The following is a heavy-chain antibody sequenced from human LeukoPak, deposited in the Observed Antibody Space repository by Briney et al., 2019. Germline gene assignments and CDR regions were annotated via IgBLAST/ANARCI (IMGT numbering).Heavy chain of an antibody. CDR3: ASLSLGHY. J-gene: IGHJ4*02. CDR2: IYSGGST. V-gene: IGHV3-53*01. D-gene: IGHD6-6*01. CDR1: GFAASNNY. Sequence: GGSLRLSCAASGFAASNNYMSWVRQAPGKGLEWVSVIYSGGSTYYADSVKGRFTISRDTSKNTLSLQMNSLSAEDTAVYYCASLSLGHYWGQGTLVTVSS.